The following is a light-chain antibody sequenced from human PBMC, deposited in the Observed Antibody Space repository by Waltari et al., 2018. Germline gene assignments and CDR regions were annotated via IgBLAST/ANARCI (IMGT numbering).Light chain of an antibody. CDR1: SSDVGGYNY. Sequence: QSALTQPPSASGSRGQSVTISCTGTSSDVGGYNYVSWYQHHPGEAPKLMIFVVNKRPSGVPDRFSGSKSGSTASLTVSGLQAEDDADYYCSSYAGSNNLVFGTGTKVTVL. V-gene: IGLV2-8*01. CDR2: VVN. CDR3: SSYAGSNNLV. J-gene: IGLJ1*01.